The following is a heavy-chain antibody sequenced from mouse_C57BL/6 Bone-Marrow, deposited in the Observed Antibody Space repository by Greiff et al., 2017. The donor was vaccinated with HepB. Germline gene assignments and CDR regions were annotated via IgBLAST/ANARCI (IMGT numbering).Heavy chain of an antibody. CDR3: VRRSTATGLYAMDY. V-gene: IGHV10-1*01. CDR2: IRSKSNNYAT. J-gene: IGHJ4*01. D-gene: IGHD1-2*01. Sequence: EVKLMESGGGLVQPKGSLKLSCAASGFSFNTYAMNWVRQAPGKGLEWVARIRSKSNNYATYYADSVKDRFTISRDDSESMLYLQMNNLKTEDTAMYYCVRRSTATGLYAMDYWGQGTSVTVSS. CDR1: GFSFNTYA.